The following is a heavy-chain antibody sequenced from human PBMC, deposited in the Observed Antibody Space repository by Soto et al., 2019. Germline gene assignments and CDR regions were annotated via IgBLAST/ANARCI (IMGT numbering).Heavy chain of an antibody. D-gene: IGHD3-9*01. Sequence: GGSLRLSCADSGFSFSSYWMHWVRQGPGKGLVWVARINTDGSSTNYADSVKGRFTISRDNAKNTLYLQMNSLRAEDTAIYYCARSPGGYYIDWGQGTMVTVSS. CDR3: ARSPGGYYID. CDR2: INTDGSST. V-gene: IGHV3-74*01. J-gene: IGHJ3*01. CDR1: GFSFSSYW.